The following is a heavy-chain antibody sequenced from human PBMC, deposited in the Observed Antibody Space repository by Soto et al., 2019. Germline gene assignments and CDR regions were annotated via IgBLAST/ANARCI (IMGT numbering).Heavy chain of an antibody. CDR1: GYTFTNYD. CDR2: MNPNSGNT. V-gene: IGHV1-8*01. J-gene: IGHJ6*02. Sequence: QVQLVQSGAEVKKPGASVKVSCKASGYTFTNYDINWVRQATGQGLEWMGWMNPNSGNTGYAQKFQGRVTMTRNTSKSTAYMELSSLRAEYTAVYYCAKEKNPYGMDVWGQGTKFTVSS. CDR3: AKEKNPYGMDV.